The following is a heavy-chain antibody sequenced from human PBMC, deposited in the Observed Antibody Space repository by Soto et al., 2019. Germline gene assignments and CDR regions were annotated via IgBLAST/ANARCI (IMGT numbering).Heavy chain of an antibody. CDR3: ARDRRRYFDGALHDAFDI. Sequence: PSETLSLTCTVSGGSISSYYWSWIRQPPGKGLEWIGYIYYSGSTNYNPSLKSRVTISVDTSKNQFSLKLSSVTAADTAVYYCARDRRRYFDGALHDAFDIWGQGTMVTVSS. D-gene: IGHD3-9*01. CDR1: GGSISSYY. J-gene: IGHJ3*02. CDR2: IYYSGST. V-gene: IGHV4-59*01.